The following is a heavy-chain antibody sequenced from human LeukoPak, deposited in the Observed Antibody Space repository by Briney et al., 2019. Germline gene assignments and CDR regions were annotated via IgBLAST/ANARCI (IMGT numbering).Heavy chain of an antibody. D-gene: IGHD1-26*01. J-gene: IGHJ4*02. CDR1: GFTFSSYS. CDR2: ISGSGGST. V-gene: IGHV3-23*01. CDR3: AKDLGGGSYSIFDY. Sequence: PGGSLRLSCAASGFTFSSYSMNWVRQAPGKGLEWVSAISGSGGSTYYADSVKGRFTISRDNSKNTLYLQMNSLRAEDTAVYYCAKDLGGGSYSIFDYWGQGTLVTVSS.